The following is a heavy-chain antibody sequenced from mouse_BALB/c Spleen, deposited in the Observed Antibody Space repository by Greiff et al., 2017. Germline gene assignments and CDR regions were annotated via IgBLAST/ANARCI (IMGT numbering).Heavy chain of an antibody. CDR1: GFTFSSFG. D-gene: IGHD1-1*01. V-gene: IGHV5-17*02. J-gene: IGHJ1*01. CDR2: ISSGSSTI. CDR3: ARTGYGSSDAYGYFDV. Sequence: EVKLMESGGGFVQPGGSRTLSCAASGFTFSSFGMHWVRQAPEKGLQWVAYISSGSSTIYYADTVKGRFTISRDNPKNTLFLQMTSLRSEDTAMYYCARTGYGSSDAYGYFDVWGAGTTVTVSS.